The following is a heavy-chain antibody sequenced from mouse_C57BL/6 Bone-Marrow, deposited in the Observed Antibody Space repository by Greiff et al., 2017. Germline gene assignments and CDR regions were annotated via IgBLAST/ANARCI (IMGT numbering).Heavy chain of an antibody. Sequence: QVQLQQSGAELARPGASVKLSCKASGYTFTSYGISWVKQRTGQGLEWIGEIYPRSGNTYYNEKFKGKATLTADKSSSTAYMELRSLTSEDSAVYFCARVGLRHALFAYCGQGTLVTVSA. CDR2: IYPRSGNT. J-gene: IGHJ3*01. V-gene: IGHV1-81*01. D-gene: IGHD2-4*01. CDR3: ARVGLRHALFAY. CDR1: GYTFTSYG.